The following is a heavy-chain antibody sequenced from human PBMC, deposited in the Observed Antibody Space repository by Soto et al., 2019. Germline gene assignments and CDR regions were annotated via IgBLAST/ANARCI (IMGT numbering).Heavy chain of an antibody. D-gene: IGHD4-17*01. CDR3: AKDAAYGGNPFDY. V-gene: IGHV3-30*18. J-gene: IGHJ4*02. CDR2: TSYDGTNR. Sequence: PGGSLRLSCAASGFTFSKYGMHWVRQAPDKGLEWVAVTSYDGTNRYNADSVKGRFTISRDNSKNTLYLQMNSLRAEDTAVYYCAKDAAYGGNPFDYWGQGTLVTVSS. CDR1: GFTFSKYG.